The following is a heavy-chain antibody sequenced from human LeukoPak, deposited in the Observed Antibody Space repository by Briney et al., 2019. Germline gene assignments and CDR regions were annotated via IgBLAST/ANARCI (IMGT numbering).Heavy chain of an antibody. V-gene: IGHV1-69*13. CDR1: GGTFSSYA. Sequence: ASVKLSCNASGGTFSSYAISWVRQAPGQGLEWMGGIIPIFGTANYAQKSQGRVTITADESTSTAYMELSSLRSEDTAVYYCAREAYCGGDCYTRWSYWGQGTLVTVSS. CDR3: AREAYCGGDCYTRWSY. D-gene: IGHD2-21*01. CDR2: IIPIFGTA. J-gene: IGHJ4*02.